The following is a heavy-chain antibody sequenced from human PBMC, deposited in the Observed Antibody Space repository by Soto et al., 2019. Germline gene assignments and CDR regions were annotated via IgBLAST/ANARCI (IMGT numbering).Heavy chain of an antibody. V-gene: IGHV4-4*07. J-gene: IGHJ4*02. D-gene: IGHD3-3*01. Sequence: PSETLSLTCTVSGDSMSTYYWSWIRQSAGHRLEWIGRVYPGGSINYLPSLKSRITMSVDTSKNQFSLILTSVTAADSAVYYCSSTSYGVIREYWGPGTRVTVYS. CDR3: SSTSYGVIREY. CDR2: VYPGGSI. CDR1: GDSMSTYY.